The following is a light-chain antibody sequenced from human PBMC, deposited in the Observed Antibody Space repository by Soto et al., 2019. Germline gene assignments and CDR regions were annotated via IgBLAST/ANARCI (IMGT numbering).Light chain of an antibody. CDR3: ATWDDSLNGRV. J-gene: IGLJ3*02. Sequence: QSALTQPPSASGSPGQSVTISCTGTSSDVGVYNYVSWYQQLPGTAPKLLIYNNNQRPSGVPDRFSGSKSGTSASLAIGGLQSEDEGDYYCATWDDSLNGRVFGGGTKLTVL. V-gene: IGLV2-8*01. CDR1: SSDVGVYNY. CDR2: NNN.